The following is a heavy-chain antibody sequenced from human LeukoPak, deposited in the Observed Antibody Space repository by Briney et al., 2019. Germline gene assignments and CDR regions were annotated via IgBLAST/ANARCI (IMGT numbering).Heavy chain of an antibody. J-gene: IGHJ4*02. CDR3: ARGYNWNYFDY. D-gene: IGHD1-20*01. CDR1: GYTFTGYY. V-gene: IGHV1-2*02. CDR2: INPNSGYT. Sequence: ASVKVSCKASGYTFTGYYLHWVRQAPGQVLEWMGWINPNSGYTDSAQKFQGRVTMTRDTSISTAYMELSSLRSDDTAVYYCARGYNWNYFDYWGQGTLVTVSS.